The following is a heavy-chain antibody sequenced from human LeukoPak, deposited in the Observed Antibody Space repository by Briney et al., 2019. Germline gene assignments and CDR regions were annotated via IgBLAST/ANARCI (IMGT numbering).Heavy chain of an antibody. CDR2: ISSSSYI. CDR3: ARDLGAWDDVDY. D-gene: IGHD1-1*01. CDR1: GFTFSSYS. J-gene: IGHJ4*02. V-gene: IGHV3-21*01. Sequence: GGSLRLPCAASGFTFSSYSMNWVRQAPGKGLEWVSSISSSSYIYYADSVKGRFTISRDNAKNSLYLQMNSLRAEDTAVYYCARDLGAWDDVDYWGQGTLVTVSP.